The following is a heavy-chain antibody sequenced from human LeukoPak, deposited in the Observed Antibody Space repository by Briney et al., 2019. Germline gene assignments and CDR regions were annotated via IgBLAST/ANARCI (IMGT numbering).Heavy chain of an antibody. CDR1: GGSISSYY. J-gene: IGHJ5*02. D-gene: IGHD6-6*01. CDR2: IYYSGST. Sequence: SETLSLTCTVSGGSISSYYWSWIRLPPGKGLEWIGDIYYSGSTKYNPSLKSRVTISVDTSKSLFCLKLRSVTAADRAVYYCARSSRSSAGVWFDPWGQGTLVTVSS. V-gene: IGHV4-59*08. CDR3: ARSSRSSAGVWFDP.